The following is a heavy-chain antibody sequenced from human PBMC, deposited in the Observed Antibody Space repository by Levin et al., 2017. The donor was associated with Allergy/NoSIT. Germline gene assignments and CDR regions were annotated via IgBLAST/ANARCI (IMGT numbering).Heavy chain of an antibody. D-gene: IGHD3-22*01. V-gene: IGHV3-30*03. CDR3: SRSGYFVAVGPMWN. CDR1: GFTLSDYG. CDR2: ISHDGSSK. J-gene: IGHJ4*02. Sequence: GGSLRLSCAASGFTLSDYGMHWVRQAPGEGLEWVAVISHDGSSKYYADSVKGRFTISRDNSKNTLYLQMNSLRAEDTAVYYCSRSGYFVAVGPMWNWVQGTLVIVSS.